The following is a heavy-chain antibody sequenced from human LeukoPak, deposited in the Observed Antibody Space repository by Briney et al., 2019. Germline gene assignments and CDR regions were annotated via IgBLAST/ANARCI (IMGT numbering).Heavy chain of an antibody. D-gene: IGHD6-13*01. CDR3: ARINSSSWYAVDYYYGMDV. Sequence: PSETLSLTCTVSGGSISSYYWSWIRQPPGKGLEWIGYIYYSGSTNYNPSLKSRVTISVDTSKNQFSLKLSSVTAADTAVYYCARINSSSWYAVDYYYGMDVWGQGTTVTVSS. CDR2: IYYSGST. CDR1: GGSISSYY. V-gene: IGHV4-59*01. J-gene: IGHJ6*02.